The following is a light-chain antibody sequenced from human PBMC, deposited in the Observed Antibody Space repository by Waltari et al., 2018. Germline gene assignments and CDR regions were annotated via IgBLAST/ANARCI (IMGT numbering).Light chain of an antibody. V-gene: IGLV2-14*03. CDR1: SNDVGVYNY. J-gene: IGLJ2*01. CDR2: DVS. CDR3: SSYTNTNTIV. Sequence: QSALNQPASVSGSPGQSITISCTGTSNDVGVYNYVSWYQHLPGKAPKLIIYDVSRGPSGVSNRFSGSKSGNTASLTISGLQAEDEADYYCSSYTNTNTIVFGGGTKVTVL.